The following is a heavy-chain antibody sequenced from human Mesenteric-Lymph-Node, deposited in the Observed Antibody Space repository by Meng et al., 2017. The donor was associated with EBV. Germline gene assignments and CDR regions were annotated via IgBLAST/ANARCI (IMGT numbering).Heavy chain of an antibody. Sequence: LRESGPGLVNPCVSLSLTCAVSGGSISSSNWWSWVRQPPGKGLEWIGEIYHSGSTNYNPSLKSRVTISVDKSKNQFSLKLSSVTAADTAVYYCARDLSGSRNRPFDYWGQGTLVTVSS. V-gene: IGHV4-4*02. CDR1: GGSISSSNW. CDR2: IYHSGST. CDR3: ARDLSGSRNRPFDY. J-gene: IGHJ4*02. D-gene: IGHD3-10*01.